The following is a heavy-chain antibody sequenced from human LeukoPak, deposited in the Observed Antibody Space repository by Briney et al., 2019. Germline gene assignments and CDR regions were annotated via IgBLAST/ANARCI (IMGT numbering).Heavy chain of an antibody. CDR2: IYYSGST. J-gene: IGHJ5*02. CDR3: ARSPAGGSWFDP. Sequence: SETLSLTCTVSGGSISSYYWSWIRQPPGKGLEWIGYIYYSGSTNYNPSLKSRVTISVDTSKNQFSLKLSSVTAADTAVYYCARSPAGGSWFDPWGQGTLVTVSS. D-gene: IGHD1-26*01. V-gene: IGHV4-59*08. CDR1: GGSISSYY.